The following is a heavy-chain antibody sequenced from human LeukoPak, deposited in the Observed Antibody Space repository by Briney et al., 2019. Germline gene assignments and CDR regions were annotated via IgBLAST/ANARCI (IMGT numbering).Heavy chain of an antibody. CDR2: ISNDGGST. V-gene: IGHV3-64*01. CDR1: GFTFSSYA. Sequence: PGGSLRLSCAASGFTFSSYAMHWVRQAPGKGLEYVSGISNDGGSTYYANSVKGRFTISRDNSKNTLFLQMGSLRVEDMTVYYCARDYNGTWPKASDYWGQGTLVSVSS. D-gene: IGHD2-8*01. CDR3: ARDYNGTWPKASDY. J-gene: IGHJ4*02.